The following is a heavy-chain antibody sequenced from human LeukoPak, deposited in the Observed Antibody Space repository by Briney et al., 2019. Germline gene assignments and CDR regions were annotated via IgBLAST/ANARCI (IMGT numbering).Heavy chain of an antibody. J-gene: IGHJ4*02. CDR1: GFTFSSYG. D-gene: IGHD5-18*01. V-gene: IGHV3-33*01. CDR2: IWYDGSNK. CDR3: ARGAYQLLRGYSYGHFDY. Sequence: GGSLRLSCAASGFTFSSYGMLWVRQAPGKGLEWVAVIWYDGSNKYYADSVKGRFTISRDNSKNTLYLQMNSLRAEDTAVYYCARGAYQLLRGYSYGHFDYWGQGTLVTVSS.